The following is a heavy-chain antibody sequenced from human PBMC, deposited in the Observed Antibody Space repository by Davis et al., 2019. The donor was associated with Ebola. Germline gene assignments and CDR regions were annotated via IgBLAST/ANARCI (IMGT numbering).Heavy chain of an antibody. CDR1: GYTFTSLG. CDR3: ARDWDCTGGSCRNCFDP. CDR2: INNGNGNR. D-gene: IGHD2-15*01. V-gene: IGHV1-18*01. Sequence: ASVKVSCKVSGYTFTSLGTSWVRQVPGQGLEWLGWINNGNGNRRYAQQFQDRVTMTTDTSTTTVYMELRRLTFDDTGVYYCARDWDCTGGSCRNCFDPWGQGTQVIVSA. J-gene: IGHJ5*02.